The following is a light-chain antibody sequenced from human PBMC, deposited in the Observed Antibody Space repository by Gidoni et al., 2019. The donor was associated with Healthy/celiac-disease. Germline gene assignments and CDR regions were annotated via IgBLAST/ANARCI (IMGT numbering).Light chain of an antibody. CDR1: SRDVGGSNY. V-gene: IGLV2-14*01. Sequence: QSALTQPASVSGSPGQSIPISCTVTSRDVGGSNYVSCDQQHQCKAPKLMIYDVSNRPSGVSNRFSGSKSGNTASLTISGLQAEDEADYYCSSYTSSSTLLFGTGTKVTVL. CDR3: SSYTSSSTLL. CDR2: DVS. J-gene: IGLJ1*01.